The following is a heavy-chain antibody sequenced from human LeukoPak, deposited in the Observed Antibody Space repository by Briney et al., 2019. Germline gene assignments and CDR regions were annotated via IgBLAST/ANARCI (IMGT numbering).Heavy chain of an antibody. CDR1: GGSINSYY. CDR2: IYYSGST. CDR3: ARSQTTHFHS. V-gene: IGHV4-59*08. Sequence: SETLSLTCTVSGGSINSYYWSWIRQPPGKGLEWIGYIYYSGSTNYNPSLKSRVTISVDTSKNQFSLKLSSVTAADTAVYYCARSQTTHFHSWGQGTLVTVSS. D-gene: IGHD1-7*01. J-gene: IGHJ4*02.